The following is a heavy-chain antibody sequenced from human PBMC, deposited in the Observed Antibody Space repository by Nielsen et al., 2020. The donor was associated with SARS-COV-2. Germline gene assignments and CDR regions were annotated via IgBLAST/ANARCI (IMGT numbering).Heavy chain of an antibody. Sequence: ASVKVSCKASGYTFNNYDINWVRQATGQGLEWMGWIDPNNGNTGYTQKFQGRVTMTRDTSISTAYMELSSLRSDDTAVYYCARMDVGPTFEKWFDPWGQGTQVTVSS. CDR1: GYTFNNYD. D-gene: IGHD1-26*01. J-gene: IGHJ5*02. CDR2: IDPNNGNT. V-gene: IGHV1-8*01. CDR3: ARMDVGPTFEKWFDP.